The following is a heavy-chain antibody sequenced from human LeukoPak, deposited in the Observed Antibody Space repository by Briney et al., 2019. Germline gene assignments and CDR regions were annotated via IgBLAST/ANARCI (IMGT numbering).Heavy chain of an antibody. D-gene: IGHD3-3*01. CDR2: INHSGST. CDR1: GGSFSGYY. J-gene: IGHJ6*02. V-gene: IGHV4-34*01. CDR3: ARRVDFWSGYSPEIYGMDV. Sequence: SETLSLTCAVYGGSFSGYYWSWIRQPPGKGLEWIGEINHSGSTNYNPSLKSRVTISVDTSKNQFSLKLSPVTAADTAVYYCARRVDFWSGYSPEIYGMDVWGQGTTVTVSS.